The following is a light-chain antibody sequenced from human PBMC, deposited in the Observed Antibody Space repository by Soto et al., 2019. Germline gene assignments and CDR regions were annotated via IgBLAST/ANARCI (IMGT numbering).Light chain of an antibody. CDR3: QQRRSWQVT. Sequence: EIVMTQSPATLSVSPGERATVPCMASQSVRNNLAWYQQKPGQAPRLLIYGASTRATGIPARFRGSGSGTNFTLTISSLEPEDFAVYYCQQRRSWQVTFGQGTRLEIK. J-gene: IGKJ5*01. CDR2: GAS. CDR1: QSVRNN. V-gene: IGKV3-15*01.